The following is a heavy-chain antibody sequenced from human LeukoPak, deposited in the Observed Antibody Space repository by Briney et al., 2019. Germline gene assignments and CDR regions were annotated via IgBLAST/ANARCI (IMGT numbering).Heavy chain of an antibody. CDR3: ARSTEGTAHFDY. CDR1: EFKFSSYE. J-gene: IGHJ4*02. CDR2: ISGNGLSS. Sequence: PGGSLRLSCATSEFKFSSYEMHWVRQTPGRGLEYVSGISGNGLSSYYAISVEGRFIISRDNSKNTLYLQMGSLKTEGMAVYYCARSTEGTAHFDYWGRGTLVIVSS. D-gene: IGHD1-7*01. V-gene: IGHV3-64*01.